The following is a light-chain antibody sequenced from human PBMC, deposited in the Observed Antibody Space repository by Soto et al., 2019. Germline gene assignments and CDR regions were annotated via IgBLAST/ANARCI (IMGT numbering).Light chain of an antibody. CDR2: RAS. CDR1: QKVSSSY. J-gene: IGKJ5*01. Sequence: EIVLRLYLCNLSFSACERASLSCIAGQKVSSSYLAWYQQKPGQAPKLLIYRASSRATGIPDRFSGSGSGTDFTLTISRLETEDFAVYYCQQYGSSPLFGQGTRLEIK. V-gene: IGKV3-20*01. CDR3: QQYGSSPL.